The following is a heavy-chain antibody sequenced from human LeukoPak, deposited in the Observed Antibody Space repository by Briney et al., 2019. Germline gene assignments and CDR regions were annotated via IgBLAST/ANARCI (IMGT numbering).Heavy chain of an antibody. CDR2: IYYSGST. Sequence: DPSETLSLTCTVSGGSISTFHWNWIRQPPGKGLEWIGYIYYSGSTNYNPSLKSRVSMAVDTSKNQFSLRLSSVAAADTAVYYCARRAGGGNAGYFDYWGQGILVTVSS. V-gene: IGHV4-59*01. J-gene: IGHJ4*02. CDR1: GGSISTFH. CDR3: ARRAGGGNAGYFDY. D-gene: IGHD4-23*01.